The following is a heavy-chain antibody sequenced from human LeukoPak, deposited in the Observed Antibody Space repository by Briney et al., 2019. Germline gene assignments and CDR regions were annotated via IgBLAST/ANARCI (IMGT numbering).Heavy chain of an antibody. Sequence: SETLSLTCAVYGGSFSGYYWSWIRQPPGKGLEWIGEINHSGSTNYNPSLKSRVTISVDTSKNQFSLKLSSVTAADTAVYHCARGQEPGGSEGIDYWGQGTLVTVSS. CDR2: INHSGST. CDR3: ARGQEPGGSEGIDY. D-gene: IGHD3-16*01. J-gene: IGHJ4*02. CDR1: GGSFSGYY. V-gene: IGHV4-34*01.